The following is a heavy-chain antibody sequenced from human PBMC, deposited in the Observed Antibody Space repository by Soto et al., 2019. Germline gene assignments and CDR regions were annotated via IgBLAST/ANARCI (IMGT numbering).Heavy chain of an antibody. CDR1: GGSISSYY. CDR3: ARGFRGVYFDF. CDR2: IYYSATT. V-gene: IGHV4-59*06. Sequence: PSETLSLTCTVSGGSISSYYWSWIRQPPGKGLEWIGYIYYSATTYYNPSLKSRLTISIDTSKNQFSLKLSSVTAADTAVYFCARGFRGVYFDFWGQGTLVTVS. J-gene: IGHJ4*02. D-gene: IGHD3-10*01.